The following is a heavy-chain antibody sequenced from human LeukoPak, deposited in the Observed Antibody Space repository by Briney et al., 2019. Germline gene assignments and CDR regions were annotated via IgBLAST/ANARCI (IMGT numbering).Heavy chain of an antibody. CDR1: GGSISSSSYY. CDR3: ARGFVVVPAAMQY. CDR2: IYYSGST. J-gene: IGHJ4*02. D-gene: IGHD2-2*01. Sequence: SETLSLTCTVSGGSISSSSYYWGWIRQPPGKGLEWIGSIYYSGSTYYNPSLKSRVTISVDTSKNQFSLKLSSVTAADTAVYYCARGFVVVPAAMQYWGQGTLVTVSS. V-gene: IGHV4-39*01.